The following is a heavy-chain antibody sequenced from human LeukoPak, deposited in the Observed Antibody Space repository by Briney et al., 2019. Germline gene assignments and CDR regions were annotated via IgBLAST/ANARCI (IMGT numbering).Heavy chain of an antibody. CDR1: GYTFTSYD. J-gene: IGHJ6*02. Sequence: ASVKVSCKASGYTFTSYDINWVRQATGQGLEWMGWMNPNSGNTGYAQKFQGRVTMTRNTSISTAYMELSSLRSEDTAVYYCARGGDQYDFWSGYYYYYYGMDAWGQGTTVTVSS. CDR3: ARGGDQYDFWSGYYYYYYGMDA. V-gene: IGHV1-8*01. CDR2: MNPNSGNT. D-gene: IGHD3-3*01.